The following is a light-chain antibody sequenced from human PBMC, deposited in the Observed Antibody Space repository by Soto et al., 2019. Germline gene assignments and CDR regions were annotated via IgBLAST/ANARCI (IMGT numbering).Light chain of an antibody. CDR3: AAWDDSLNGML. V-gene: IGLV1-44*01. Sequence: QSVLTQPPSASETPGQRVAISCSGSKSNIGSNPVNWYQHLPGTAPKLVIYGNNRRPSGVPDRFFGSKSGTSASLAISGLQAEDEADYYCAAWDDSLNGMLFGGGTKLTVL. J-gene: IGLJ2*01. CDR2: GNN. CDR1: KSNIGSNP.